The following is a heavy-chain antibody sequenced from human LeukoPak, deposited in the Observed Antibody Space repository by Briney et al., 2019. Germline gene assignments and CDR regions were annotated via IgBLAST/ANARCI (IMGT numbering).Heavy chain of an antibody. CDR3: AKYRLRLGELSYDFDY. D-gene: IGHD3-16*02. J-gene: IGHJ4*02. V-gene: IGHV3-23*01. CDR2: ISGSGGST. CDR1: GFTFSSYA. Sequence: GGSLRLSCAASGFTFSSYAMSWVRQAPGKGLEWVSAISGSGGSTYYADSVKGRFTISRDNSKNTLYLQMNSLRAEDTAVYYCAKYRLRLGELSYDFDYWGQGTPVTVSS.